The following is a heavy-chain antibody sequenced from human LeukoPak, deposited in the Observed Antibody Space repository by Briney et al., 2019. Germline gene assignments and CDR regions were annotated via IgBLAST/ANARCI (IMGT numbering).Heavy chain of an antibody. V-gene: IGHV4-4*07. CDR1: GVSISSYY. CDR3: AKDLGSSRLYYMDV. J-gene: IGHJ6*03. D-gene: IGHD6-13*01. CDR2: IYTSGST. Sequence: SETLSLTCTVSGVSISSYYWSWIRQPAGKGLEWIGRIYTSGSTNYNPSLKSRVTMSVDTSKNQFSLKLSSVTAADTAVYYCAKDLGSSRLYYMDVWGKGTTVTVSS.